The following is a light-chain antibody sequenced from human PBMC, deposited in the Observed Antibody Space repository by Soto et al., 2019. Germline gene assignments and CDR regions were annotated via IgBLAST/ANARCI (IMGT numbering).Light chain of an antibody. CDR2: DAS. J-gene: IGKJ1*01. V-gene: IGKV1-5*01. Sequence: DIQMTQSPSTLSASVGDRVTITCRASQSISSWLEWYQQTQGKAPKLXIYDASSLESGVPSMFSGSGSGTECTLTISSLQPDDFATYDCQQYNSYPWTFGQGTKVDIK. CDR3: QQYNSYPWT. CDR1: QSISSW.